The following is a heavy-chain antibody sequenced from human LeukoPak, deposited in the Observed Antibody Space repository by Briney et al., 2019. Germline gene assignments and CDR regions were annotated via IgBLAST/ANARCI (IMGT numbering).Heavy chain of an antibody. J-gene: IGHJ5*02. V-gene: IGHV4-39*02. CDR3: ARGHYFASGNYYRGWFDP. D-gene: IGHD3-10*01. CDR2: IYYSGST. Sequence: SETLSLTCTVSGGTISSTYYYWGWIRQPPGKGLEWIGTIYYSGSTYYNPSLKSRVTISVDTSKNHFSLKLSSVTAADTAVYYCARGHYFASGNYYRGWFDPWGQGSLVTVSS. CDR1: GGTISSTYYY.